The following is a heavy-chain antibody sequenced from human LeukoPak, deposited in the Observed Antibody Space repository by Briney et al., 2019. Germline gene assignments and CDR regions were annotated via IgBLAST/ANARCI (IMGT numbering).Heavy chain of an antibody. CDR1: GFTFSSYA. J-gene: IGHJ4*02. CDR2: ISGSGGST. D-gene: IGHD3-22*01. V-gene: IGHV3-23*01. Sequence: AGGSLRLSCAASGFTFSSYAMSWVRQAPGKGLEWVSAISGSGGSTYYADSVKGRFTISRDNSKNTLYLQMNSLRAEDTAVYYCAKDRESITMIVVVSQTYYFDYWGQGTLVTVSS. CDR3: AKDRESITMIVVVSQTYYFDY.